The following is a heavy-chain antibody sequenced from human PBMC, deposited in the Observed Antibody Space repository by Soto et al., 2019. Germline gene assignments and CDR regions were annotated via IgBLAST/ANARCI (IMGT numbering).Heavy chain of an antibody. Sequence: QVQLVQSGAEVKKPGASVKVSCKASGYTFTSYDINWVRQATGQGLEWMGRMNPNNGNTAYAQKFQGRVTMTRTTSISTAYMELSSLRSEDTAEYYCARGADNWNDGYWFDPWGQGTLVTVSS. CDR1: GYTFTSYD. CDR2: MNPNNGNT. CDR3: ARGADNWNDGYWFDP. V-gene: IGHV1-8*01. J-gene: IGHJ5*02. D-gene: IGHD1-1*01.